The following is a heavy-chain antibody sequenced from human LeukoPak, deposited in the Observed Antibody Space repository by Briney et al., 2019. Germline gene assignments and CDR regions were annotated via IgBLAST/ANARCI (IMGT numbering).Heavy chain of an antibody. Sequence: GRSLRLSCAASGFTFSSYGMHWVRQAPGKGLEWVSTVSRSGGGTYYADPVKGRFTISRDNSKNTLYLQMSSLRAEDTAIYYCAKTSLMVVATPAWFDPWGQGTLVTVSS. J-gene: IGHJ5*02. D-gene: IGHD2-15*01. V-gene: IGHV3-23*01. CDR3: AKTSLMVVATPAWFDP. CDR1: GFTFSSYG. CDR2: VSRSGGGT.